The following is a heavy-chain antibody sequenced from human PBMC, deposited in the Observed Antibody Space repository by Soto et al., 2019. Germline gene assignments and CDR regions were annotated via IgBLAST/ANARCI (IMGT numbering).Heavy chain of an antibody. CDR1: GFTFSSYG. J-gene: IGHJ6*02. CDR3: AKDQYYYDSSGSYGMDV. D-gene: IGHD3-22*01. Sequence: LGGSLRLSCAASGFTFSSYGMHWVRQAPGKGLEWVAVISYDGSNKYYADSVKGRFTISRDNSKNTLYLQMNSLRAEDTAVYYCAKDQYYYDSSGSYGMDVWGHGTTVTVSS. V-gene: IGHV3-30*18. CDR2: ISYDGSNK.